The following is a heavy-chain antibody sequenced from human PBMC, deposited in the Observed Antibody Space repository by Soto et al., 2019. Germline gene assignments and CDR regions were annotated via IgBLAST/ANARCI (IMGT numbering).Heavy chain of an antibody. CDR2: IIDSGGYT. CDR3: AKETYYYYGMDV. Sequence: ESGGGLVQRGGSLRLSCAASGFTFSSSTMSWVRQAPGKGLEWVSAIIDSGGYTYYADSVKGRFTISRDNSKNTLYLQMNSLRAEDTALYYCAKETYYYYGMDVWGQGTTVTVSS. J-gene: IGHJ6*02. V-gene: IGHV3-23*01. CDR1: GFTFSSST.